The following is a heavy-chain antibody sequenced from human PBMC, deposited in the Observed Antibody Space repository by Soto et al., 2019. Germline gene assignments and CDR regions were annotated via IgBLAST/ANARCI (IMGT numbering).Heavy chain of an antibody. CDR1: GFAFSSHP. Sequence: VQLLESGGDLVHPGASLRLSCAASGFAFSSHPMSWVRQAPEKGLEWVAGISDSGSLKYNADSVRGRLTISRDNSNNTLYLQMNSQRAEDTAVYYCARRTFGSSRSFDIWGKGTMVTVSS. J-gene: IGHJ3*02. V-gene: IGHV3-23*01. D-gene: IGHD6-6*01. CDR2: ISDSGSLK. CDR3: ARRTFGSSRSFDI.